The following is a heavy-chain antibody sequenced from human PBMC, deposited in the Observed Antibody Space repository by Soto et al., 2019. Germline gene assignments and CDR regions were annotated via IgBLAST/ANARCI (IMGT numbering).Heavy chain of an antibody. CDR3: ARESESGYDYVY. CDR2: IYYSGST. Sequence: SETLSLTCTVSGGSISSGDYYWSWIRQPPGKGLEWIGYIYYSGSTYYNPSLKSRVTISVDTSKNQFSLKLSSVTAADTAVYYCARESESGYDYVYWGQGTLVTVSS. CDR1: GGSISSGDYY. J-gene: IGHJ4*02. V-gene: IGHV4-30-4*01. D-gene: IGHD5-12*01.